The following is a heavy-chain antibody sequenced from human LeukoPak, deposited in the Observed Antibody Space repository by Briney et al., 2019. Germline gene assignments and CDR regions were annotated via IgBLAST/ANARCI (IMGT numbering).Heavy chain of an antibody. CDR1: GFAFSVYA. V-gene: IGHV3-21*01. Sequence: PGGSLRLSCSASGFAFSVYAMSWLRQAPGKGLEWVSCISGCSGYKYYADSLEGRFTISRDNSKNSLYLQMSSLRVEDTAVYYCARDQLERPPYYSYVMDVWGPGTTVTVSS. J-gene: IGHJ6*02. D-gene: IGHD1-1*01. CDR2: ISGCSGYK. CDR3: ARDQLERPPYYSYVMDV.